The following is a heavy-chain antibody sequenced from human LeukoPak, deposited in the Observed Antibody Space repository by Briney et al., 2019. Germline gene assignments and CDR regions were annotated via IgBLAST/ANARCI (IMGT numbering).Heavy chain of an antibody. Sequence: SETLSLTCAVAGGSISSSNWWSWVRQPPGKGLEWIGEIYHSGSTNYNPSLKSRVTISVDKSKNQFSLKLSSVTAADTAVYYCARVATADSGILGYWRQGTLVTVSS. CDR2: IYHSGST. J-gene: IGHJ4*02. CDR1: GGSISSSNW. D-gene: IGHD1-26*01. CDR3: ARVATADSGILGY. V-gene: IGHV4-4*02.